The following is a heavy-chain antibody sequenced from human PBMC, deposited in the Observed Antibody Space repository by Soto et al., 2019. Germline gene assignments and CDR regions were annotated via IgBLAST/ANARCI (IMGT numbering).Heavy chain of an antibody. CDR1: GGTFSSYS. CDR2: IIPIFGTA. Sequence: SVKVSCKASGGTFSSYSISWVRQAPGQGLEWMGGIIPIFGTANYAQKFQGRVTITADESTSTAYMELSSLRSEDTAVYYCARALGGVVPAAIRFDSWGQGTLVTVSS. CDR3: ARALGGVVPAAIRFDS. V-gene: IGHV1-69*13. D-gene: IGHD2-2*02. J-gene: IGHJ5*01.